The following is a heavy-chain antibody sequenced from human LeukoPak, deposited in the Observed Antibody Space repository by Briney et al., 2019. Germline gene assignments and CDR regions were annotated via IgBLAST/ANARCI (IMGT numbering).Heavy chain of an antibody. J-gene: IGHJ4*02. D-gene: IGHD5-12*01. CDR2: IKQGGSEK. CDR3: ARDGGYGGSDY. V-gene: IGHV3-7*01. CDR1: GFTFSSYW. Sequence: GGSLRLSCAASGFTFSSYWMSWVRQAPGKGLEWVANIKQGGSEKYYVDSVKGRFTISRDNAENSLYLQMNSLRAEDTAVYYCARDGGYGGSDYWGQGTLVTVSS.